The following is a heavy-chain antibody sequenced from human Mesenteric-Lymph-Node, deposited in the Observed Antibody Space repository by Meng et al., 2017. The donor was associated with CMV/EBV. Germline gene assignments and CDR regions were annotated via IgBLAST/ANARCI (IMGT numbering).Heavy chain of an antibody. D-gene: IGHD3-16*02. V-gene: IGHV3-21*01. J-gene: IGHJ5*02. CDR1: EFAVFTYP. CDR2: INNLGNDI. Sequence: SEFAVFTYPGGWVRQDPGGRLGWVTTINNLGNDISYKDSLRGRFTISRDNAKNSLFLQMNSLRAEDTAVYYCARDVVLQGSTRWFDPWGQGTLVTVSS. CDR3: ARDVVLQGSTRWFDP.